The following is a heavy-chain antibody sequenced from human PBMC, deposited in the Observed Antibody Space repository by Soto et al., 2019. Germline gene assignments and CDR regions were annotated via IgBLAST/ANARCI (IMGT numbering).Heavy chain of an antibody. J-gene: IGHJ6*02. D-gene: IGHD6-13*01. Sequence: SGTLSLTCTASGFSISSYYWSWIRQPPGKGLEWIWYIYYSGSTNYTPSLKSRVTISVDTSKNPFSLKLSSLTAADTAVYYCANSPSSWAQYYYYGMDVWGQGTPVTVSS. CDR3: ANSPSSWAQYYYYGMDV. CDR2: IYYSGST. V-gene: IGHV4-59*01. CDR1: GFSISSYY.